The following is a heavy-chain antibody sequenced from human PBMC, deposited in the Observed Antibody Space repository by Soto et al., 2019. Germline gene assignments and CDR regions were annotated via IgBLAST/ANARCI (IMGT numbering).Heavy chain of an antibody. CDR2: IYSSGST. CDR1: GGSVSSDTHY. V-gene: IGHV4-61*01. CDR3: AKFVRSCGGTTCYTRADV. Sequence: SETLSLTCSVSGGSVSSDTHYWRWIRQPPGKPLEWIGFIYSSGSTNYNPSLKSRVTMSVDTSKNQFSLRLRSVIVADTAVYHCAKFVRSCGGTTCYTRADVWGQGTTVTVT. J-gene: IGHJ6*02. D-gene: IGHD2-15*01.